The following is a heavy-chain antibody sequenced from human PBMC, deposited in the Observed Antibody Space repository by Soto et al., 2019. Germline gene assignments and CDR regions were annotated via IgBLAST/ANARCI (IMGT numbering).Heavy chain of an antibody. CDR1: GYSFTSYW. CDR3: ARPLLGDPADDAFDI. Sequence: GESLKISCKGSGYSFTSYWIGWGRQMPGKGLEWMGIIYPGDSDTRYSPSFQGKVTISADKSISTAYLQWSILKASDTAMYYCARPLLGDPADDAFDIWGQGTMVTVSS. J-gene: IGHJ3*02. CDR2: IYPGDSDT. V-gene: IGHV5-51*01. D-gene: IGHD3-16*01.